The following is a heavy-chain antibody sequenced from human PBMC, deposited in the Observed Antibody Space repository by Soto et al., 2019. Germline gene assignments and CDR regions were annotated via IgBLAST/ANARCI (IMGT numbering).Heavy chain of an antibody. CDR3: ASTITPPRKDIVVVPAAGDAFDI. V-gene: IGHV1-18*01. J-gene: IGHJ3*02. Sequence: GASVKVSCKASGYTFTSYGISWVRQAPGQGLEWMGWISAYNGNTNYAQKLQGRVTMTTDTSTSTAYMELRSLRSDDTAVYYCASTITPPRKDIVVVPAAGDAFDIWGQGTMVTVSS. D-gene: IGHD2-2*01. CDR2: ISAYNGNT. CDR1: GYTFTSYG.